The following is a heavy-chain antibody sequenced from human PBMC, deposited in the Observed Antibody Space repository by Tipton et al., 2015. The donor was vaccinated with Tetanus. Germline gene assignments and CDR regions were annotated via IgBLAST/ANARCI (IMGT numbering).Heavy chain of an antibody. D-gene: IGHD6-19*01. Sequence: GSLRLSCAASGFTFNTYAMSWVRQSPGKGLEWVSVISDSGGSTYYADSVKGRFTISRDNSKNTLYLHMDPLRAEDTAVYYCAKEVDVSSGWRNFDYWGQGTLVTVSS. CDR2: ISDSGGST. J-gene: IGHJ4*02. CDR3: AKEVDVSSGWRNFDY. V-gene: IGHV3-23*01. CDR1: GFTFNTYA.